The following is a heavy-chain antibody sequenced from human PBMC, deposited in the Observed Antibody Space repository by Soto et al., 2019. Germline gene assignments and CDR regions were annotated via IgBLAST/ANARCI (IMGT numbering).Heavy chain of an antibody. V-gene: IGHV1-69*01. Sequence: QVQLVQSGAEVKKPGSSVKVSCKASGGTFSSYAISWVRQAPGQGREWMGGIIPIFGTANYAQKFQGRVTRTEDEPRSTADMGLSSLGWEDRGVYCCARERDSGSWRGRGRFDYWGQGTLVTVSS. J-gene: IGHJ4*02. CDR3: ARERDSGSWRGRGRFDY. D-gene: IGHD6-13*01. CDR1: GGTFSSYA. CDR2: IIPIFGTA.